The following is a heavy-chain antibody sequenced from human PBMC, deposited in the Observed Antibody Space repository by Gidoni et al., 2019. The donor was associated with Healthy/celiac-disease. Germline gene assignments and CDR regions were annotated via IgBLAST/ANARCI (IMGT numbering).Heavy chain of an antibody. Sequence: QVQLVQSGAEVKKPGASVQVSCKASGHTFTGHYMHWVRQAPGQGLEWMGWINPNSGGTNYAQKFQGRVTMTRDTSISTAYMELSRLRSDDTAVYYCARATKGLRGIDIWGQGTMVTVSS. CDR3: ARATKGLRGIDI. CDR1: GHTFTGHY. J-gene: IGHJ3*02. V-gene: IGHV1-2*02. CDR2: INPNSGGT.